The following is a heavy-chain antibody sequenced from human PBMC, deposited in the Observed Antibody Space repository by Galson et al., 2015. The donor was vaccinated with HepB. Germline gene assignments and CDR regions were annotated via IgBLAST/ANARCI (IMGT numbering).Heavy chain of an antibody. CDR1: GFTFSSYS. CDR2: ISSSSSYI. Sequence: SLRLSCAASGFTFSSYSMNWVRQAPGKGLEWVSSISSSSSYIYYADSVKGRFTISRDNAKNSLYLQMNSLRAEDTAVYYCARDQRPYDILTPIHYWGQGTLVTVSS. V-gene: IGHV3-21*01. CDR3: ARDQRPYDILTPIHY. D-gene: IGHD3-9*01. J-gene: IGHJ4*02.